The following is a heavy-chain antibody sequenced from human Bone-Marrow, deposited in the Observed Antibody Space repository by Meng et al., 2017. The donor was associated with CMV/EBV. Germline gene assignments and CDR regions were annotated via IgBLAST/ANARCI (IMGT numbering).Heavy chain of an antibody. CDR2: INWNGGST. CDR3: ARDSGSTVTPHY. V-gene: IGHV3-20*04. J-gene: IGHJ4*02. Sequence: GEFLKISCAASGFTFDDYGMSWVRQAPGKGLEWVSGINWNGGSTGYADSVKGRFTISRDNAKNTLYLQMNSLRAEDTAVYYCARDSGSTVTPHYWGQGTLVTVSS. CDR1: GFTFDDYG. D-gene: IGHD4-11*01.